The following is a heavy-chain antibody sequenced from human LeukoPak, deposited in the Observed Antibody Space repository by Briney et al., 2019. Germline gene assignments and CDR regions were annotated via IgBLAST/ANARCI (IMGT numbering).Heavy chain of an antibody. V-gene: IGHV1-2*02. J-gene: IGHJ4*02. Sequence: GASVKVPCKASGYTFTGYYMHWVRQAPGQGLEWMGWINPNSGGTNYAQKFQGRVTMTRDTSISTAYMELSRLRSDDTAVYYCARVRILEWLQFEFDFDYWGQGTLVTVSS. CDR2: INPNSGGT. CDR3: ARVRILEWLQFEFDFDY. D-gene: IGHD3-3*01. CDR1: GYTFTGYY.